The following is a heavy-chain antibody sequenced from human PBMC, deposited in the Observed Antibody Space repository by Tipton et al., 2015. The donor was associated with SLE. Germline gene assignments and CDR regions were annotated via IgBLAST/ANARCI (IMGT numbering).Heavy chain of an antibody. CDR2: INHSGST. J-gene: IGHJ6*03. CDR1: GGSFSGYY. V-gene: IGHV4-34*01. CDR3: ARGPSPSGGFDYYYMDV. D-gene: IGHD3-10*01. Sequence: TLSLTCAVYGGSFSGYYWSWIRQPPGKGLEWIGEINHSGSTNYNPSLKSRVTISVDTSKNQFSLKLSSVTAADTAVYYCARGPSPSGGFDYYYMDVWGKGTTVTVSS.